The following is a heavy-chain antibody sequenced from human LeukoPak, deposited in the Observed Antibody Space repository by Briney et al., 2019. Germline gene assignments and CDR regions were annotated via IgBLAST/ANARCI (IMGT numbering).Heavy chain of an antibody. CDR3: ATPLMITFGGVIAYDY. Sequence: ASVKVSCKASGYTFTGYYMHWVRQAHGQGLEWMGWMNPNSGNTGYVQKFQGRVTMTRNTSISTAYMELSSLRSEDTAVYYCATPLMITFGGVIAYDYWGQGTLVTVSS. J-gene: IGHJ4*02. V-gene: IGHV1-8*02. CDR2: MNPNSGNT. D-gene: IGHD3-16*02. CDR1: GYTFTGYY.